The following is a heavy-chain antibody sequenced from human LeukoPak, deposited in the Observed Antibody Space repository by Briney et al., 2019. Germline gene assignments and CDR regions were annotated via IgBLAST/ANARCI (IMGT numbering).Heavy chain of an antibody. CDR1: GGSLSGYY. V-gene: IGHV4-34*01. CDR3: ARRSKAVAGLAFDI. D-gene: IGHD6-19*01. CDR2: INHSGST. Sequence: SETLSLTCAVYGGSLSGYYWSWIRQPPGEGLEWIGEINHSGSTNYNPSLKSRVTISVDTSKNQFSLKLSSVTAADTAVYYCARRSKAVAGLAFDIWGQGTMVTVSS. J-gene: IGHJ3*02.